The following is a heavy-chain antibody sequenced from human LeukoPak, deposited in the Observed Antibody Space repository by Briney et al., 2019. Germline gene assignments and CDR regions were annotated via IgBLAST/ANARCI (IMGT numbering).Heavy chain of an antibody. D-gene: IGHD3-10*01. J-gene: IGHJ6*02. CDR2: IYSGGMT. Sequence: GGSLRLSCAASGFTVSSNYMSWVRQAPGKGLEWVSVIYSGGMTYNTDSVKGRFTISRDNSKNTLYLQMNSLSAEDTAVYYRARGHGSGSYGNGMDVWGQGTTVTVSS. V-gene: IGHV3-53*01. CDR3: ARGHGSGSYGNGMDV. CDR1: GFTVSSNY.